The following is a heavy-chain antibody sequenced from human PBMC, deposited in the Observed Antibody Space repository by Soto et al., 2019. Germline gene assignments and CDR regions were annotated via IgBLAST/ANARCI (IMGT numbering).Heavy chain of an antibody. J-gene: IGHJ4*02. CDR3: ARGGYYDILTGYSPIPHYFDY. V-gene: IGHV4-30-4*01. D-gene: IGHD3-9*01. Sequence: PSETLSLTCTVSGGSISSGDYYWSWIRQPPGKGLEWIGYIYYSGSTYYNPSLKSRVTISVDTSKNQFSLKLSSVTAADTAVYYCARGGYYDILTGYSPIPHYFDYWGQGTLVTVSS. CDR2: IYYSGST. CDR1: GGSISSGDYY.